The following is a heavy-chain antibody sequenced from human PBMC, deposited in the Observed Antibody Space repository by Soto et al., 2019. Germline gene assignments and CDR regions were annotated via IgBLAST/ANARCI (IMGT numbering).Heavy chain of an antibody. Sequence: GGSLRLSCAASGFTFSSYSMVWVRQAPEKGLEWVANIKQDGSEKYYVDSVKGRFTISRDNAKNSLYLQMNSLRAEDTAVYYCARDPNIVLVPAALRSYYYYYGMDVWGQGTTVTVSS. V-gene: IGHV3-7*01. J-gene: IGHJ6*02. CDR3: ARDPNIVLVPAALRSYYYYYGMDV. D-gene: IGHD2-2*01. CDR1: GFTFSSYS. CDR2: IKQDGSEK.